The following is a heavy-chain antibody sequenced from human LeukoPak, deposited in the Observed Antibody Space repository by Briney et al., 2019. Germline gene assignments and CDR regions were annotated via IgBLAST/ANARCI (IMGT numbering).Heavy chain of an antibody. CDR1: GYTFTAYA. J-gene: IGHJ4*02. CDR3: AREVRAFDY. V-gene: IGHV7-4-1*02. CDR2: INTNTGNP. D-gene: IGHD4-11*01. Sequence: ASVKVSCKASGYTFTAYAMIWVRQATGQGLEWMGWINTNTGNPTYAQGLTGRFVFPLNPSVSTAYLQISSQKAEDTAVYYCAREVRAFDYWGQGTLVTVSS.